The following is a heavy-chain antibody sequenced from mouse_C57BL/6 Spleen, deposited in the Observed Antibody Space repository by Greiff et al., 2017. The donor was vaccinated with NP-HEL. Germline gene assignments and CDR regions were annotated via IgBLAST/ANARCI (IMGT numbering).Heavy chain of an antibody. CDR3: TPMVYWYFDV. D-gene: IGHD2-2*01. Sequence: EVKVEESGGGLVQPGGSMKLSCVASGFTFSNYWMNWVRQSPEKGLEWVAQIRLKSDNYATHYAESVKGRFTISRYDSKSSVYLQMNNLRAEDTGIYYCTPMVYWYFDVWGTGTTVTVSS. J-gene: IGHJ1*03. V-gene: IGHV6-3*01. CDR1: GFTFSNYW. CDR2: IRLKSDNYAT.